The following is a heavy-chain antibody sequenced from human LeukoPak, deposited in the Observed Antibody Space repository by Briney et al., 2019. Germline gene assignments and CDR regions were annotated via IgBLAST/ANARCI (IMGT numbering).Heavy chain of an antibody. V-gene: IGHV4-39*01. D-gene: IGHD2-2*01. Sequence: SETLSLTCTVSGGSISSSSYYWGWIRQPPGKGLEWIGSIYYSGSTYYNPSLKSRVTISVDTSKNQFSLKLSSVTATDTAVYYCARQRSTSSYYYYYYMDVWGKGTTVTVSS. CDR2: IYYSGST. J-gene: IGHJ6*03. CDR3: ARQRSTSSYYYYYYMDV. CDR1: GGSISSSSYY.